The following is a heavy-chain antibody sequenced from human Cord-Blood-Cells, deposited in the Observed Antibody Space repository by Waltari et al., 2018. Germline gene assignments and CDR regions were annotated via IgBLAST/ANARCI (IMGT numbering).Heavy chain of an antibody. V-gene: IGHV3-30-3*01. Sequence: QVQLVESGGGVVQPGRSLRLSCAASGFTFSSYAMHWVRPAPGKGLGWGAVISYDGSNKYYADSGKGRFTISRDNSKNTLYLQMNSLRAEDTAVYYCARDRGWYRYYLDYWGQGTLVTVSS. CDR3: ARDRGWYRYYLDY. J-gene: IGHJ4*02. CDR2: ISYDGSNK. CDR1: GFTFSSYA. D-gene: IGHD6-19*01.